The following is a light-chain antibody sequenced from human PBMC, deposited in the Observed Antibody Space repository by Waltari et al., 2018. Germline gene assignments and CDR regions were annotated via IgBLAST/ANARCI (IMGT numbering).Light chain of an antibody. V-gene: IGKV2-24*01. CDR1: QSLVHSNGNTY. Sequence: DIVMTQTPLSSPVTLGQPASISCRSSQSLVHSNGNTYLSWLHQRPGQPPRLLIYKISNRVSGVPDRFNGSGAGTDFTLKISRVEAEDVGIYYCLQATKFPRTFGQGTKVEIK. CDR2: KIS. J-gene: IGKJ1*01. CDR3: LQATKFPRT.